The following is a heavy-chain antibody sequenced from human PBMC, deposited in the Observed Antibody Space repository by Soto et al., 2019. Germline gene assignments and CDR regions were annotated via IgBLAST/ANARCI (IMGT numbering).Heavy chain of an antibody. CDR2: IYWDEDK. Sequence: QITLKESGPTLVKPTQTLTLTCTFSGFSLSTRGVAVGWFRQPPGKALEWLALIYWDEDKWYSSSLKTRRTITDDNSKNQVVITITDMDSVDTATYYCAHRPRGYASYFDYWGQGTRVTVSS. CDR3: AHRPRGYASYFDY. V-gene: IGHV2-5*02. D-gene: IGHD5-12*01. J-gene: IGHJ4*02. CDR1: GFSLSTRGVA.